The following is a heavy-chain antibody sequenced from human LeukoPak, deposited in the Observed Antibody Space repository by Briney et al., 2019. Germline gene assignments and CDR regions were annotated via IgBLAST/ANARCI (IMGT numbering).Heavy chain of an antibody. CDR3: ARDHVVDGLVFDY. Sequence: GGSPRLSCAASGFTFHDSAMHWVRQAPGKGLEWVSLISGDGYSTYYADSVKGRFTISRDNSKNSLYLQMNSLRAEDTAIYYCARDHVVDGLVFDYWGQGTLVTVSS. J-gene: IGHJ4*02. CDR1: GFTFHDSA. CDR2: ISGDGYST. D-gene: IGHD2-15*01. V-gene: IGHV3-43*02.